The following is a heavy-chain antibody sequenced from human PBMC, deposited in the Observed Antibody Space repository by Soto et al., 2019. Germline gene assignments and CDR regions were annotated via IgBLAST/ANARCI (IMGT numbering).Heavy chain of an antibody. Sequence: ASVKVSCKASGYTFTDYEIHWVRQAPGQGLEWMGWINPNGGGTNSAQKFLGWVTMTRDTSITTAYLNLTRLNSDDTAVYYCARWSYFGGYDYWGQGTPVTVSS. V-gene: IGHV1-2*04. CDR1: GYTFTDYE. CDR2: INPNGGGT. CDR3: ARWSYFGGYDY. D-gene: IGHD2-21*01. J-gene: IGHJ4*02.